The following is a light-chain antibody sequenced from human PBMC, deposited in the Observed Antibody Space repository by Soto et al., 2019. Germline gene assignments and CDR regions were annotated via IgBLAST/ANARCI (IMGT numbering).Light chain of an antibody. CDR2: DAS. CDR3: QQCYMGWA. Sequence: DIQTTQSPSTLSASVGDRVTITCRASQSISRSLAWYQHQPGKAPKLLIYDASSLESGVPSRFSGIGSGTEFTLSISSLQPEDFGTYYCQQCYMGWAFGQGTKVDIK. CDR1: QSISRS. V-gene: IGKV1-5*01. J-gene: IGKJ1*01.